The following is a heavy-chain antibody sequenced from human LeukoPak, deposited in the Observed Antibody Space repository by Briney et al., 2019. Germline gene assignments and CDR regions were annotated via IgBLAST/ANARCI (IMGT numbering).Heavy chain of an antibody. V-gene: IGHV1-2*06. D-gene: IGHD3-10*01. CDR3: ARGRVLLWFGESRGNAFDI. CDR1: GYTFTGYY. Sequence: ASVKVSCKASGYTFTGYYIHWVRQAPGQGLEWMGRINPNNGGTNYAQKFQGRVTMTRDMSMSTAYMELSRLRSVDTAVYYCARGRVLLWFGESRGNAFDIWGQGTMVTVSS. CDR2: INPNNGGT. J-gene: IGHJ3*02.